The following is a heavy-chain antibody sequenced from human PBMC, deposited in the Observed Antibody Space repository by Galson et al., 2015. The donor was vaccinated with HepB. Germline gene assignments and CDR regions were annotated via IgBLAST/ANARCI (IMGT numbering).Heavy chain of an antibody. D-gene: IGHD1-7*01. CDR3: AKVPRTGTRHYYYYGMDV. CDR1: GFTFSTYG. J-gene: IGHJ6*02. CDR2: ISYDGDNT. Sequence: SLRLSCAVSGFTFSTYGMHWVRQAPGKGLEWVAIISYDGDNTYYADSVKGRFSISRDNSKDTLYLQMNSLRAEDTAVYYCAKVPRTGTRHYYYYGMDVWGQGTTVIVSS. V-gene: IGHV3-30*18.